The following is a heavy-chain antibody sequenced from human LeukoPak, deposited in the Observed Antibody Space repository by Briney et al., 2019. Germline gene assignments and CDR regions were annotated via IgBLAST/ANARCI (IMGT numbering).Heavy chain of an antibody. D-gene: IGHD2-2*01. CDR2: TYYRAERYD. CDR1: GDSVSSNSAA. Sequence: SQTLSLTCAISGDSVSSNSAAWIWIRQSPSRGLEWRGRTYYRAERYDDYAVSVKSLIIINQDSNKNQYSQQQNLVTPEDPAVYYCARGGDIVVVPTAPEYHFDYWGQGTLVTVSS. CDR3: ARGGDIVVVPTAPEYHFDY. V-gene: IGHV6-1*01. J-gene: IGHJ4*02.